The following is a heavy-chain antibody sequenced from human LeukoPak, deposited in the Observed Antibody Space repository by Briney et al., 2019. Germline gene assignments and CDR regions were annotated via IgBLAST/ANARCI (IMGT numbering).Heavy chain of an antibody. CDR3: VRDSNAFWTAYFPERIYYYYMDV. CDR2: ITSSGTSI. D-gene: IGHD3/OR15-3a*01. Sequence: GGSLRLSCAASGFTFNSFNMNWVRQAPGKGLEWVSKITSSGTSIYYADSVKGRFTISRDNAKNSLCLQMNSLRVEGTAVYQLVRDSNAFWTAYFPERIYYYYMDVWGKGTTVTVSS. CDR1: GFTFNSFN. J-gene: IGHJ6*03. V-gene: IGHV3-48*01.